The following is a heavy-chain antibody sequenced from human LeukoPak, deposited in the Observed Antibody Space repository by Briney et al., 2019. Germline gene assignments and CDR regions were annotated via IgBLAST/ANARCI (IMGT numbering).Heavy chain of an antibody. CDR2: INAGNGNT. CDR3: ASPWGYGSGSYNAFDI. CDR1: GYTFTSYA. J-gene: IGHJ3*02. V-gene: IGHV1-3*01. Sequence: ASVKVSCKASGYTFTSYAMHWVRQAPGQRLEWMGWINAGNGNTKYSQKFQGRVTITRDTSASTAYMELSSLRSEDTAVYYCASPWGYGSGSYNAFDIWGQGTMVTVSS. D-gene: IGHD3-10*01.